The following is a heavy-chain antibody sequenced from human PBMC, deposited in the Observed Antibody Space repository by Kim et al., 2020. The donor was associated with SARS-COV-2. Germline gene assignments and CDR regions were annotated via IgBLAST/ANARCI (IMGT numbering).Heavy chain of an antibody. Sequence: YIYYADSVKGRFTISRDNAKNSLYLQMNSLRAEDTAVYYCASSGDYGDYWGQGTLVTVSS. J-gene: IGHJ4*02. CDR3: ASSGDYGDY. CDR2: YI. D-gene: IGHD4-17*01. V-gene: IGHV3-21*01.